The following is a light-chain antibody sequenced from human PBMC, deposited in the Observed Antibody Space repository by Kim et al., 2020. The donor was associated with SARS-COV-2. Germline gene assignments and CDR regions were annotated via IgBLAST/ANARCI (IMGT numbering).Light chain of an antibody. CDR3: QAWDSSTANV. CDR2: QDS. CDR1: KLGDKY. Sequence: SYELTQPPSVSVSPGQTASITCSGDKLGDKYACWYQQKPGQSPVLVIYQDSKRPSGIPERFSGSNSGNTATLTISGTKAMDEADYYCQAWDSSTANVFGTGTKVTVL. V-gene: IGLV3-1*01. J-gene: IGLJ1*01.